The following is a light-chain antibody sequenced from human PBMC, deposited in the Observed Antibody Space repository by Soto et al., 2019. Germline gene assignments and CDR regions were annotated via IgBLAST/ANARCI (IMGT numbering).Light chain of an antibody. J-gene: IGKJ1*01. V-gene: IGKV1-12*01. CDR2: AAS. CDR1: QDISSW. CDR3: QQANSFPWT. Sequence: DIQMTQSPSSVSASVGDRVTMTCRASQDISSWLVWYQQKPGKAPKLLIYAASSLQSGVPSRFSGSGSGTDFSLTISSLQPEDFATYYCQQANSFPWTFGQGTKVDIK.